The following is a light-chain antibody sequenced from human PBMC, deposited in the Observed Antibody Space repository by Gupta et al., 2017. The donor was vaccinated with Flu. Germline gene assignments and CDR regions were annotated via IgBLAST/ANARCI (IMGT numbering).Light chain of an antibody. CDR1: SSNIGTFT. V-gene: IGLV1-44*01. CDR2: TND. J-gene: IGLJ3*02. CDR3: SSWDDRLTGSCV. Sequence: QSVLTQPPPASGAPGHRVTISCSGSSSNIGTFTVSWYQHLPGRAPRLLSYTNDLRPSGVPDRFSASKSGTSASLAISGLQSEDEADYYCSSWDDRLTGSCVFGGGTKMTVL.